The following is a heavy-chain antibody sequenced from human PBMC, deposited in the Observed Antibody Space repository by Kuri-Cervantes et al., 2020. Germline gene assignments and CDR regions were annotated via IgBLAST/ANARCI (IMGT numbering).Heavy chain of an antibody. D-gene: IGHD3-10*01. CDR1: GFTFSNAW. V-gene: IGHV3-48*01. CDR3: ARDNVDWGVPFDY. J-gene: IGHJ4*02. Sequence: GSLRLSCAASGFTFSNAWMSWVRQAPGKGLEWVSYISSSSSTIYYADSVKGRFTISRDNAKNSLYLQMNSLRAEDTAVYYCARDNVDWGVPFDYWGQGTLVTVSS. CDR2: ISSSSSTI.